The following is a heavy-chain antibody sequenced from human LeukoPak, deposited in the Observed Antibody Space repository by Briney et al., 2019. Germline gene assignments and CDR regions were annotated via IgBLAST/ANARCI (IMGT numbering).Heavy chain of an antibody. V-gene: IGHV3-66*02. J-gene: IGHJ6*02. CDR2: TYSGGST. CDR3: TGDGYNLYYYGMDV. D-gene: IGHD5-24*01. Sequence: GGSLRLSCAASGFTVSSNYMSWVRQAPGKGLEWVSVTYSGGSTYYADSVKGRFTISRDNSKNTLYLQMNSLRAEDTAVYYCTGDGYNLYYYGMDVWGQGTTVTVSS. CDR1: GFTVSSNY.